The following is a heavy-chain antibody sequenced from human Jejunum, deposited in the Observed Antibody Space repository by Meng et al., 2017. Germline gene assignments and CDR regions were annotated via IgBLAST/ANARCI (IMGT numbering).Heavy chain of an antibody. Sequence: ITLKGPCPTLVKPTPTLPLTCPFSGFSRTTGSEGVGWFRQPPGKGLEWLAMIYRDDEKRFSPSLNSRLTITKDTSKSQVVLTMTNMDPVDTATYYCARGRVGTWWFDPWGQGALVTVSS. J-gene: IGHJ5*02. CDR3: ARGRVGTWWFDP. CDR1: GFSRTTGSEG. D-gene: IGHD3-16*01. CDR2: IYRDDEK. V-gene: IGHV2-5*02.